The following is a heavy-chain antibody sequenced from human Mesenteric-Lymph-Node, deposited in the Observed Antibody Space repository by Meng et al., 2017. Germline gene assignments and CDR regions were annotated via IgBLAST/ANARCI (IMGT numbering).Heavy chain of an antibody. CDR1: GGSTSSSSYY. CDR2: INHSGST. D-gene: IGHD5-18*01. V-gene: IGHV4-39*07. J-gene: IGHJ4*02. Sequence: GSLRLSCTVSGGSTSSSSYYWSWIRQPPGKGLEWIGEINHSGSTNYNPSLKSRVTISVDTSKNQFSLKLSSVTAADTAVYYCARFGGYSYGYNYWGQGTLVTVSS. CDR3: ARFGGYSYGYNY.